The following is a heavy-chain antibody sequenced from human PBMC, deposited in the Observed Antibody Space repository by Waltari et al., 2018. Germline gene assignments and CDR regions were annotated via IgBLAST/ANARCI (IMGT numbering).Heavy chain of an antibody. Sequence: ELQVVESGGGLIQPGASLRLSCAASGFTVSSTYMAWVRQAPGKGPGWGSVMFTSGSTYHADSVKGRFTISRDNSENTVHLQMKNLTAEDTALYYCARATNWVLEAFDLWGQGTMVTVSP. J-gene: IGHJ3*01. CDR2: MFTSGST. CDR3: ARATNWVLEAFDL. V-gene: IGHV3-53*01. CDR1: GFTVSSTY. D-gene: IGHD1-1*01.